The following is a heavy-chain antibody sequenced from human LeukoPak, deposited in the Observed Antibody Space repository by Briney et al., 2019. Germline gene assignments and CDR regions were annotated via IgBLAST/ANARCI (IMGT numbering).Heavy chain of an antibody. CDR1: GFTFGDYA. J-gene: IGHJ3*02. CDR2: IRSKAYGGTT. Sequence: GGSLRLSCTASGFTFGDYAMSWFRQAPGKGLERVGFIRSKAYGGTTEYAASVKGRFTISRDDSKSIAYLQMNSLKTEDTAVYYCTREDIVVVPAASSAFDIWGQGTMVTVSS. CDR3: TREDIVVVPAASSAFDI. V-gene: IGHV3-49*03. D-gene: IGHD2-2*01.